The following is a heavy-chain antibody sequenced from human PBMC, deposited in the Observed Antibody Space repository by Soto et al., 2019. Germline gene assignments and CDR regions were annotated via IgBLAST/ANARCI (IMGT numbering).Heavy chain of an antibody. CDR1: GGSISSGGYS. V-gene: IGHV4-30-2*01. CDR3: ARITLDDYGDYDAFDI. D-gene: IGHD4-17*01. CDR2: IYHSGST. J-gene: IGHJ3*02. Sequence: SETLSLTCAVSGGSISSGGYSWSWIRQPPGKGLEWIGYIYHSGSTYHNPSLKSRVTISVDRSKNQFSLKLSSVTAADTAVYYCARITLDDYGDYDAFDIWGQGTMVTVSS.